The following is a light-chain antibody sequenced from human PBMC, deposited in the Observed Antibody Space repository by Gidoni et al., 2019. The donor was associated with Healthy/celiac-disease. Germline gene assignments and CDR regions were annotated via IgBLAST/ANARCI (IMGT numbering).Light chain of an antibody. J-gene: IGKJ5*01. CDR2: GAS. V-gene: IGKV3-15*01. CDR1: QSVSSN. Sequence: EIVRTQSPATLSVSTGERATLSCRASQSVSSNLAWYQQKPGQAPRLLIYGASTRATGIPARFSGSGSGSSFTLTISSLLSADFAVYYCQQYNNWPLFGPGTRLEIK. CDR3: QQYNNWPL.